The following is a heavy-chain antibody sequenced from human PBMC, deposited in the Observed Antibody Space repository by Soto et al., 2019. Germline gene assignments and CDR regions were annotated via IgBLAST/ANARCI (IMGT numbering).Heavy chain of an antibody. D-gene: IGHD3-3*01. Sequence: QITLNESGPTVVKPTETLTLTCTFSGFSLTTSGVGVCWVRQSPGKAPELLAFIYWDDDKRYSTSLKSRLTITKDTSKNQVVLTMANVDPADTATYYCAHRVLRAVFGLVTTTAIYFDFWGQGTPVVVSS. CDR3: AHRVLRAVFGLVTTTAIYFDF. V-gene: IGHV2-5*02. CDR2: IYWDDDK. J-gene: IGHJ4*02. CDR1: GFSLTTSGVG.